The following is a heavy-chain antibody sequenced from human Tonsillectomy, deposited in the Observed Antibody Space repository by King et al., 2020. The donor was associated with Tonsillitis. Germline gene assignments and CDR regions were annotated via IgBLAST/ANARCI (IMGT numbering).Heavy chain of an antibody. J-gene: IGHJ5*02. CDR1: GFTFNYAW. D-gene: IGHD2-2*01. CDR2: IRSESDGETT. V-gene: IGHV3-15*01. Sequence: EVQLVQSGGGLVKPGGSVRLSCAASGFTFNYAWLSWVRQAPGKGLEWVGRIRSESDGETTDYAAPVKDRFIISRDDSKNMLYLQMNSLKTEDTAVYYCTTDCSSTSCYGWAWFDAWGQGSLVTVSS. CDR3: TTDCSSTSCYGWAWFDA.